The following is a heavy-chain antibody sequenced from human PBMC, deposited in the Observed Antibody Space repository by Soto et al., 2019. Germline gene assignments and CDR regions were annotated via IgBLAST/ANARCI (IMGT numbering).Heavy chain of an antibody. V-gene: IGHV3-33*08. D-gene: IGHD1-1*01. CDR2: TWYDGANK. Sequence: GGSLRLSCAASGFSFRSYAMHWVRQAPGKGLEWVAVTWYDGANKYYADSVKGRFTISRDNSNNTLYVQMNSLKAEDTAVYYCVRDPYLPTAGRLASLHYWGPGTLVTVSS. CDR3: VRDPYLPTAGRLASLHY. J-gene: IGHJ4*02. CDR1: GFSFRSYA.